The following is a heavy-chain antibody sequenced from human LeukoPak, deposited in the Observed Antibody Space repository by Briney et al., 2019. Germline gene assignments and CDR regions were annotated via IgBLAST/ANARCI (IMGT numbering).Heavy chain of an antibody. Sequence: GGSLKHSCAASGLTFSLSAMHWVRQASGEGLEWVGRIRNRANSYATAYAASVKDRFTISRDDSKNTAYLQMNSLKTEDTAVYYCISRIGKPPLDYWGQGTLVTVSS. J-gene: IGHJ4*02. V-gene: IGHV3-73*01. D-gene: IGHD2-15*01. CDR1: GLTFSLSA. CDR2: IRNRANSYAT. CDR3: ISRIGKPPLDY.